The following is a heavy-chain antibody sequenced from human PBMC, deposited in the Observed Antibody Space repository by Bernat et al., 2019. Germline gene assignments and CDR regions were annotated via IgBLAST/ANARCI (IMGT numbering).Heavy chain of an antibody. CDR2: IYSGGAT. Sequence: EVQLVESGGGLVQPGGSLRLSCAASGFTVSSNYMNWVRQAPGKGLEWVSVIYSGGATYYADSVKGRFTISRDSSKNALYLQMNSLRAEDTAVYYCARGVVPATITGEKDDYMDVWGQGTTVTVSS. D-gene: IGHD2-2*02. V-gene: IGHV3-66*01. J-gene: IGHJ6*02. CDR3: ARGVVPATITGEKDDYMDV. CDR1: GFTVSSNY.